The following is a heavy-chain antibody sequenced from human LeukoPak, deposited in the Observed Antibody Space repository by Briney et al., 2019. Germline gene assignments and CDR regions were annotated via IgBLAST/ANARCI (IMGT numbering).Heavy chain of an antibody. V-gene: IGHV4-30-4*07. Sequence: PSQTLSLTCAVSGGSISSGGYSWSWIRQSPGKGLEWIGYIYYSGSTYYNPSLKSRVTISVDTSKNQFSLKLSSVTAADTAVYYCTKSDGCLIRICGRGTMVTVSS. CDR3: TKSDGCLIRI. CDR2: IYYSGST. CDR1: GGSISSGGYS. D-gene: IGHD3-10*01. J-gene: IGHJ3*02.